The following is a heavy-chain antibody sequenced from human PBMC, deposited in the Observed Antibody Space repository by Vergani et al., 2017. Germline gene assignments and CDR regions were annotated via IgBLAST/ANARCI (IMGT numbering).Heavy chain of an antibody. V-gene: IGHV4-59*02. CDR1: GVSVTDYN. D-gene: IGHD6-13*01. CDR2: LSTTGGA. J-gene: IGHJ5*02. CDR3: AGDTHSWRRADR. Sequence: QAQLQESGPGLVKPSQTLSLTCHVFGVSVTDYNCNWIRQAPGKGLEWIGSLSTTGGATHASHNPSLNSRFSISVDTSKSQFSLRLTSVTAADSASYYCAGDTHSWRRADRWGQGLLVSVSS.